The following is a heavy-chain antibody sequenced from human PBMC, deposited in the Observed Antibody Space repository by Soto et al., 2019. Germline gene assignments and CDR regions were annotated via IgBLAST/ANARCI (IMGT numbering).Heavy chain of an antibody. J-gene: IGHJ4*02. CDR3: ARSLRGYSYGPFDY. CDR1: GGSISSDY. CDR2: VYHSGCT. V-gene: IGHV4-59*01. Sequence: SETLSLTCTVSGGSISSDYWSWMRQPPGKGLEWIGYVYHSGCTDYNPSLKSRVTISVDTSKNEFSLKVSSVTAADTAVYYCARSLRGYSYGPFDYWVQGTLVTVSS. D-gene: IGHD5-18*01.